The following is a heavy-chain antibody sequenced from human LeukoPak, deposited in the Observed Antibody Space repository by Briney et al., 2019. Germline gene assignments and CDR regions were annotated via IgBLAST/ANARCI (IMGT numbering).Heavy chain of an antibody. CDR3: ARRASGSYPDYFDS. V-gene: IGHV4-59*08. D-gene: IGHD1-26*01. CDR2: IHYSGST. J-gene: IGHJ4*02. Sequence: PSETLPLTCTFSGGSSVSYYWNWIRQSPGKGLEWIGYIHYSGSTKYNPSLKSRATISVDTSKNLVSLKLSSVTAGDTAVYYCARRASGSYPDYFDSWGQGTLVTVSS. CDR1: GGSSVSYY.